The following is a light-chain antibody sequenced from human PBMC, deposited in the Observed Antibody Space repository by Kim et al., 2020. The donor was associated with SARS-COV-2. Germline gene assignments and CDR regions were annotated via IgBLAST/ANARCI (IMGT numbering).Light chain of an antibody. CDR2: AAS. V-gene: IGKV1-16*01. Sequence: GSVGDRVTITWQASQKINRQIAWFQQRPGKVPESLIYAASTLESGVPSRFSGSGSGTDFTLTISALQPEDFATYYCLQYRTYPFTFGGGTKVDIK. CDR1: QKINRQ. J-gene: IGKJ4*01. CDR3: LQYRTYPFT.